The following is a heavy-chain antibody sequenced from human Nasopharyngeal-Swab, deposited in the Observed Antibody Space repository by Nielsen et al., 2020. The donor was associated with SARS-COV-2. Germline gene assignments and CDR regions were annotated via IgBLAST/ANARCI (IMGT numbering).Heavy chain of an antibody. CDR2: INPSGGRT. D-gene: IGHD4-17*01. CDR3: ARDLGYGDYGGGFDY. Sequence: WVRQAPGQGPEWMGIINPSGGRTSYAQKFQGRVTMTRDTSTSTVYMELSSLGSEDTAVYYCARDLGYGDYGGGFDYWGQGTLVTVSS. J-gene: IGHJ4*02. V-gene: IGHV1-46*01.